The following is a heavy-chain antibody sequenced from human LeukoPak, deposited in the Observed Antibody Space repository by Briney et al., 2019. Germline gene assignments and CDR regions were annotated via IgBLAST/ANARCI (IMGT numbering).Heavy chain of an antibody. J-gene: IGHJ4*02. CDR3: ARDPPTRQYTNSFSLDY. V-gene: IGHV3-33*01. D-gene: IGHD6-13*01. Sequence: GRSLGLSCAASGFTFSSYAMHWVRQAPGKGLQWVAVIWYDGSSKYYADSVKGRFTISRDNSKNTLYLQMNSLRAEDTAVYYCARDPPTRQYTNSFSLDYWGQGTLVTVSS. CDR2: IWYDGSSK. CDR1: GFTFSSYA.